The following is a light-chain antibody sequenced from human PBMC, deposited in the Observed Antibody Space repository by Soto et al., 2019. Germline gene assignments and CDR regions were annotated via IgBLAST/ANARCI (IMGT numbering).Light chain of an antibody. CDR2: EGS. CDR1: SSDVGSYNL. CDR3: CSYAGSRTFPHVV. J-gene: IGLJ2*01. V-gene: IGLV2-23*03. Sequence: QSALTQPASVSGSPGQSITISCTGTSSDVGSYNLVSWYQQHPGKAPKLMIYEGSKRPSGVSNRFSGSKSGNTASLTISGLQAEDEADYYCCSYAGSRTFPHVVFGGGTKLTVL.